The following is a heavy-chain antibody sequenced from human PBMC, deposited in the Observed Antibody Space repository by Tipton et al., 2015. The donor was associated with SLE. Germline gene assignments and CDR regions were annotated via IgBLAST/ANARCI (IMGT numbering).Heavy chain of an antibody. CDR2: IYRSGST. D-gene: IGHD1-26*01. CDR3: ARGGGNYYDY. J-gene: IGHJ4*02. Sequence: TLSLTCTVSGGSISGSYWRWIRQPAGRGLEWIGRIYRSGSTIYNPSLKSRVTLSLDMSNNQFSLRVRSVTAADTAVYYCARGGGNYYDYWGQGTLVTVSS. V-gene: IGHV4-4*07. CDR1: GGSISGSY.